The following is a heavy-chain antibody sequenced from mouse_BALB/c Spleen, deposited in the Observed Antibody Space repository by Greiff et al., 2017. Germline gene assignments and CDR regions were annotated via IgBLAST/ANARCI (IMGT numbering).Heavy chain of an antibody. Sequence: VQLQQSGAELARPGASVKMSCKASGYTFTSYTMHWVKQRPGQGLEWIGYINPSSGYTNYNQKFKDKATLTADKSSSTAYMQLSSLTSEDSAVYYCARGRFITTVVDYWGQGTTLTVSS. V-gene: IGHV1-4*01. CDR1: GYTFTSYT. D-gene: IGHD1-1*01. CDR2: INPSSGYT. J-gene: IGHJ2*01. CDR3: ARGRFITTVVDY.